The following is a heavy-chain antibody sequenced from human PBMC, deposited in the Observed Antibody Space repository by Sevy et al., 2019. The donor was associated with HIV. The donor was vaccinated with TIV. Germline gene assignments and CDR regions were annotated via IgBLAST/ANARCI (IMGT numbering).Heavy chain of an antibody. V-gene: IGHV3-48*02. J-gene: IGHJ6*03. CDR3: ARRDIVVVPAAMTLERPYYYYYYMDV. Sequence: GGSLRLSCAASGFTFSSYSMNWVRQAPGKGLEWVSYISSSSSTIYYADSVKGRFTISRDNAKNSLYLQMNSLSDEDTAVYYCARRDIVVVPAAMTLERPYYYYYYMDVWGKGTTVTVSS. CDR1: GFTFSSYS. CDR2: ISSSSSTI. D-gene: IGHD2-2*01.